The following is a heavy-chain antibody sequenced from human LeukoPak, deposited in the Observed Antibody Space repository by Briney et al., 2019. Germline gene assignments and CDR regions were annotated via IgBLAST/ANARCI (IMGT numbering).Heavy chain of an antibody. J-gene: IGHJ4*02. CDR3: AKDSERQWLGYTEWYYFDY. D-gene: IGHD6-19*01. V-gene: IGHV4-39*02. Sequence: PSETLSLTCTVSGGSISSSSYYWGWIRQPPGKGLEWIGSIYYSGSTYYNPSLKSRVTISVDTSKNQFSLKLSSVTAADTAVYYCAKDSERQWLGYTEWYYFDYWGQGTLVTVSS. CDR2: IYYSGST. CDR1: GGSISSSSYY.